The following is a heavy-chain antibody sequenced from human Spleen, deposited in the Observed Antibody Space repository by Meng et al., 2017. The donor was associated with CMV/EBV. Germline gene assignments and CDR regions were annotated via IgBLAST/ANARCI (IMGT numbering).Heavy chain of an antibody. CDR1: SCG. V-gene: IGHV1-18*01. CDR2: ISAYNGNT. J-gene: IGHJ1*01. D-gene: IGHD3-3*01. Sequence: SCGISWGRQARGQGIWWMGWISAYNGNTNYAQKLQGRVTMTTDTSTSTAYMELRSLRSDDTAVYYCARDSYYYFWSGYPGPAEYFQHWGQGTLVTVSS. CDR3: ARDSYYYFWSGYPGPAEYFQH.